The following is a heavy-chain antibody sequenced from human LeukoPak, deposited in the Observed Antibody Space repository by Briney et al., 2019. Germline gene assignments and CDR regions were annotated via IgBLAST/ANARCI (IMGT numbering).Heavy chain of an antibody. V-gene: IGHV4-59*08. J-gene: IGHJ4*02. Sequence: SETLSLTCTVSGGSISSYYWSWIRQPPGKGLEWIGYIYYSGSTNYNPSLKSRVTISVDTSKNQFSLKLRSVTAADTAVYYCARHGGMSSGWYNYWGQGTLVTVSS. CDR3: ARHGGMSSGWYNY. D-gene: IGHD6-19*01. CDR1: GGSISSYY. CDR2: IYYSGST.